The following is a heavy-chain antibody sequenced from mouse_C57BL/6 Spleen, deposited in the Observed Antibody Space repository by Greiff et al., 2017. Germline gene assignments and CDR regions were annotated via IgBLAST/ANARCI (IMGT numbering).Heavy chain of an antibody. CDR3: ARVSITTVGATNYFDY. J-gene: IGHJ2*01. Sequence: EVQGVESGGGLVKPGGSLKLSCAASGFTFSSYAMSWVRQTPEKRLEWVATISDGGSYTYYPDNVKGRFTISRDNAKNNLDLQMSHLKSADTAMYVCARVSITTVGATNYFDYWGQGTTLTVSS. CDR2: ISDGGSYT. V-gene: IGHV5-4*01. CDR1: GFTFSSYA. D-gene: IGHD1-1*01.